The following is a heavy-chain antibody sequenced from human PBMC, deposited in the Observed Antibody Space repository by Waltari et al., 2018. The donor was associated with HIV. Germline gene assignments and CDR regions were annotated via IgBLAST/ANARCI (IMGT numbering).Heavy chain of an antibody. CDR3: ARDRCSSTSCSYAFDI. Sequence: QVQLQESGPGLVKPSETLSLTCTVSGGSISSYYWSWIRQPPGKGLEWIGYIYYSGSTNYNPSLKSRVTISVDTSKNQFSLKLSSVTAADTAVYYCARDRCSSTSCSYAFDIWGQGTMVTVSS. V-gene: IGHV4-59*01. J-gene: IGHJ3*02. CDR2: IYYSGST. CDR1: GGSISSYY. D-gene: IGHD2-2*01.